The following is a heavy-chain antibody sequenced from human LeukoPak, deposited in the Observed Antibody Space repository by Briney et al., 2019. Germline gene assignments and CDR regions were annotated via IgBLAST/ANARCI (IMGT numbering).Heavy chain of an antibody. CDR1: GGSISSYY. D-gene: IGHD4-17*01. Sequence: SSETLSLTCTVSGGSISSYYWTWIRQPPGKGLEWIGYIHYSGSTTYDPSLKSRVTISVDTSKNQFSLRLSSVTAADTAVYYCARDQGQYGDYQVWGQGTLVTVSS. V-gene: IGHV4-59*01. CDR2: IHYSGST. CDR3: ARDQGQYGDYQV. J-gene: IGHJ4*02.